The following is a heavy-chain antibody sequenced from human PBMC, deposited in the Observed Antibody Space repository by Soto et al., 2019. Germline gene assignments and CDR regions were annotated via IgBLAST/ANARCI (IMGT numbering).Heavy chain of an antibody. CDR1: GFTFSSYG. J-gene: IGHJ6*01. CDR3: AREDTVGTYYYDGVDV. Sequence: QEQLVESGGGVVQPGRSLRLSCAASGFTFSSYGMHWVLQSPGKGLEGVALISYDGSEKYYADSVKSQFTISRDNTEKAHYLQMNSLRPEDTAVYYCAREDTVGTYYYDGVDVWGQGTRVTVSS. D-gene: IGHD4-4*01. CDR2: ISYDGSEK. V-gene: IGHV3-30-3*01.